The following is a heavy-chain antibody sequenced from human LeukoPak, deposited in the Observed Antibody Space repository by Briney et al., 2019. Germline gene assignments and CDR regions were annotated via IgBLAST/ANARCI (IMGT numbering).Heavy chain of an antibody. J-gene: IGHJ4*02. CDR3: AKNHYSSSRDYFDY. Sequence: TGGSLRLSCAASGFTFCTYAMTWVRQAPGKGLEWVSVISGSGASTNYADSVKGRFIISRDNSKNTLYLQMNSLRAEDTAVYYCAKNHYSSSRDYFDYWGQGTLVTVSS. D-gene: IGHD6-13*01. CDR1: GFTFCTYA. CDR2: ISGSGAST. V-gene: IGHV3-23*01.